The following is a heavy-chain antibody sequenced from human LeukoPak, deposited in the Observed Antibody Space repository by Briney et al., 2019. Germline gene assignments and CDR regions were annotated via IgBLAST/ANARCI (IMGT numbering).Heavy chain of an antibody. CDR1: GYIFTTYG. CDR3: ARSGHYDFWSGYVAVFDY. D-gene: IGHD3-3*01. V-gene: IGHV1-18*01. Sequence: ASVKVSCKASGYIFTTYGISWVRQAPGQGLEWMGWISAYNGNTNYAQKLQGRVTMTTDTSTSTAYMELRSLRSDDTAVYYCARSGHYDFWSGYVAVFDYWGQGTLVTVSS. J-gene: IGHJ4*02. CDR2: ISAYNGNT.